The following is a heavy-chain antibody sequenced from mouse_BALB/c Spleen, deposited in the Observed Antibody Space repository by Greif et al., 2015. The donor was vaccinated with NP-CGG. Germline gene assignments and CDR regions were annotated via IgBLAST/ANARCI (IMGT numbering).Heavy chain of an antibody. Sequence: VQLQQSGPELVTPGASVRISCKASGYSFIGYSMHWVRQSHIKSLEWIGRIIPYNGATTYNQNFKDKASLTVDESSSTAYMELHSLTSEDSAVYYCAGYFYGSSYFDYWGQGTTLTVSS. V-gene: IGHV1-20*01. CDR1: GYSFIGYS. J-gene: IGHJ2*01. D-gene: IGHD1-1*01. CDR2: IIPYNGAT. CDR3: AGYFYGSSYFDY.